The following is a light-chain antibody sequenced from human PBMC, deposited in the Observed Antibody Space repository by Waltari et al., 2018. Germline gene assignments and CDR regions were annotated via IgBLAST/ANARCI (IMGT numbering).Light chain of an antibody. CDR1: QSVNNY. J-gene: IGKJ3*01. Sequence: EIVLTQSPGTRSLSPGERATLSCRASQSVNNYLAWFQQKPGQAPRLLIHGASSRATGIPDRIRGRGSGTDFTLTISGLELQDYAVYYCQQYSSSPLTLGPGTKGDIK. CDR3: QQYSSSPLT. CDR2: GAS. V-gene: IGKV3-20*01.